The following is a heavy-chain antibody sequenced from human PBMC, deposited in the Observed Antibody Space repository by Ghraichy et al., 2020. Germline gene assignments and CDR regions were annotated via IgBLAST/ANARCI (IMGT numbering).Heavy chain of an antibody. D-gene: IGHD2-8*01. CDR3: ARGACTNGVCYNPPFDY. CDR2: INHSGST. CDR1: GGSFSGYY. Sequence: SQTLSLTCAVYGGSFSGYYWSWIRQPPGKGLEWIGEINHSGSTNYNPSLKSRVTISVDTSKNQFSLKLSSVTAADTAVYYCARGACTNGVCYNPPFDYWGQGTLVTVSS. V-gene: IGHV4-34*01. J-gene: IGHJ4*02.